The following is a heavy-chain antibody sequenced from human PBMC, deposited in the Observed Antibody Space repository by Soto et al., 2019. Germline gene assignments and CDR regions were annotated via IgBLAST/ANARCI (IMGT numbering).Heavy chain of an antibody. CDR1: GGSISSSSYY. CDR3: ARHGDFGVVIAYYYYGMDV. CDR2: IYYSGST. Sequence: PSETLSLTCTVSGGSISSSSYYWGWIRQPPGKGLEWIGSIYYSGSTYYNPSLKSRVTISVDTSKNQFSLKLSSVTAADTAVYYCARHGDFGVVIAYYYYGMDVWGQGTTVTVSS. D-gene: IGHD3-3*01. J-gene: IGHJ6*02. V-gene: IGHV4-39*01.